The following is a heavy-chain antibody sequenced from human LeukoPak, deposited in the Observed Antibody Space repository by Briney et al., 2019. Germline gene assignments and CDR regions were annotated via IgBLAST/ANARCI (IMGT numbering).Heavy chain of an antibody. D-gene: IGHD3-10*01. CDR3: ARDRERITMVRGVYDAFDI. J-gene: IGHJ3*02. CDR2: IIPIFGTA. CDR1: GGTFSSYA. V-gene: IGHV1-69*05. Sequence: GSSVKVSCKASGGTFSSYAISCVRQAPGQGLEWMGRIIPIFGTANYAQKFQGRVTITTDESTSTAYMELSSLRSEDTAVYYCARDRERITMVRGVYDAFDIWGQGTMVTVSS.